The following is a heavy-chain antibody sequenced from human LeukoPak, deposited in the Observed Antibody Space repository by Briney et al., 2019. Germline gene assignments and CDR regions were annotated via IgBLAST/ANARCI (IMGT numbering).Heavy chain of an antibody. CDR3: AREGPARGFDY. V-gene: IGHV1-46*01. Sequence: ASVKVSCKASGYTFTSYYMHWVRQAPGQGLEWMGIINPSGGSTSYAQKFQGRVTMTRDTSTSTVYMELSSLRSEATAVYYCAREGPARGFDYWGQGTLVSVSS. CDR1: GYTFTSYY. D-gene: IGHD2-2*01. CDR2: INPSGGST. J-gene: IGHJ4*02.